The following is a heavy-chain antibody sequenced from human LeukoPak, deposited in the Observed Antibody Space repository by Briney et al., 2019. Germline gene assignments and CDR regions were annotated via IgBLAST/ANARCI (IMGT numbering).Heavy chain of an antibody. J-gene: IGHJ3*02. CDR3: ARDFLPAGPIDAFDI. CDR1: GFTFSSYW. CDR2: INTDGSST. D-gene: IGHD2-2*01. V-gene: IGHV3-74*01. Sequence: PGGSLRLSCAASGFTFSSYWMHWVRQAPGKGLVWVSRINTDGSSTSYADSVKGRFTISRDNAKNTLYPQMNSLRAEDTAVYYCARDFLPAGPIDAFDIWGQGTMVTVSS.